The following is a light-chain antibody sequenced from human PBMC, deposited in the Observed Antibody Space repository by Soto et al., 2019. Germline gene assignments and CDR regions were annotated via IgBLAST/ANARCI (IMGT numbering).Light chain of an antibody. J-gene: IGKJ1*01. CDR1: QSVSSN. V-gene: IGKV3-15*01. CDR3: QQYNNWWT. Sequence: EIVMTQSPATLSVSPGERATLSCRASQSVSSNLAWYQQKPGQAPRLLIYGASTMATGIPARFSGSGSVTVFTLTISSLQSEYFAVYYCQQYNNWWTFGQGTKVEIK. CDR2: GAS.